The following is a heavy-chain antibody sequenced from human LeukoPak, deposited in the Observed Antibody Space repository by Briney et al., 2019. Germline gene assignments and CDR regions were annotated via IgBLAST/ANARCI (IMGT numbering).Heavy chain of an antibody. Sequence: ASVKVSCKASGYTFTSYYMHWVRQAPGQGLEWMGIINPSGGSTSYAQKFQGRVTMTRDTSTSTVYMELSSLRSEDTAVYYCARDEGGPYYYDSSGYENWGQGTLVTVSS. CDR2: INPSGGST. V-gene: IGHV1-46*01. CDR1: GYTFTSYY. D-gene: IGHD3-22*01. CDR3: ARDEGGPYYYDSSGYEN. J-gene: IGHJ4*02.